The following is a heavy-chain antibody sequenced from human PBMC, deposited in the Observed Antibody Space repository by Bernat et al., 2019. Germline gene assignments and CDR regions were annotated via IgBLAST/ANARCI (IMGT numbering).Heavy chain of an antibody. J-gene: IGHJ4*02. D-gene: IGHD3-22*01. CDR2: IKQDGSEK. CDR1: GFTFSSYW. V-gene: IGHV3-7*01. CDR3: ARAGSMIVGEGFDY. Sequence: VQLVESGGGLVQPGGSLRLSCAASGFTFSSYWMSWVRQAPGKGLEWVANIKQDGSEKYYVDSVKGRFTISRDNAKNSLYLQMNSLRAEDTAVYYCARAGSMIVGEGFDYWGQGTLVTVSS.